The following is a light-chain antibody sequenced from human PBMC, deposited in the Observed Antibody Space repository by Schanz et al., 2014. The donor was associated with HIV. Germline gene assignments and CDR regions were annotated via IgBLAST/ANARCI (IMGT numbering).Light chain of an antibody. CDR3: QSSDASNPVV. Sequence: NFTLTQPHSVSESPGNTVTISCTRSSGTIASDYVQWYQQRPGSAPTIVIYDNDQRPSGVPNRFSGSIDSSSNSASLTISGLKSDDEADYYCQSSDASNPVVFGGGTKLTVL. CDR1: SGTIASDY. J-gene: IGLJ2*01. CDR2: DND. V-gene: IGLV6-57*04.